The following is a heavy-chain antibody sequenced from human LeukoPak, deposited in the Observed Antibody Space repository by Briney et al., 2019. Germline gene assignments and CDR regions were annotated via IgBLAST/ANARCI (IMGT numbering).Heavy chain of an antibody. V-gene: IGHV3-7*01. Sequence: GGSLRLSCAGPGFTFSNYWMGWVRPAPGEGLGWVANLKQDGSEKYYVDSVKGRFTISRDNAKNSLYLQMNSLRAEDTAVFYCARVLLFRGNSYAGPFDYWGQGTLVTVSS. CDR2: LKQDGSEK. CDR1: GFTFSNYW. D-gene: IGHD5-18*01. J-gene: IGHJ4*02. CDR3: ARVLLFRGNSYAGPFDY.